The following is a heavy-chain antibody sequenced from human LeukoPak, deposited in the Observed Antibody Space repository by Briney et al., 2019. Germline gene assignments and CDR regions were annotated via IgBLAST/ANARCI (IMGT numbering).Heavy chain of an antibody. CDR3: ARSLMTVAAPYYFDY. J-gene: IGHJ4*02. CDR1: GGSIGSYY. V-gene: IGHV4-59*01. Sequence: SETLSLTCTVSGGSIGSYYWSWIRQPPGKGLEWIGYIYYSGSTNYNPSLKSRVTISVDTSKNQFSLKLSSVTAADTAVYYCARSLMTVAAPYYFDYWGQGTLVTVSS. D-gene: IGHD6-19*01. CDR2: IYYSGST.